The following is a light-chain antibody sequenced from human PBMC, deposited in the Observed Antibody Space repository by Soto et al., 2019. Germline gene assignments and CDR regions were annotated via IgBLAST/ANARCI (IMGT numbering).Light chain of an antibody. J-gene: IGLJ2*01. V-gene: IGLV2-23*01. CDR3: CSYAGSSTLV. CDR1: SSDVGGYNL. Sequence: QSALTQPRSVSGSPGQSVTISCTGTSSDVGGYNLVSWYQQHPGKAPKLMIYEGSKRPSGVSNRFSGSKSGNTASLTISGLQAEDEADYYCCSYAGSSTLVFGGGTKVTVL. CDR2: EGS.